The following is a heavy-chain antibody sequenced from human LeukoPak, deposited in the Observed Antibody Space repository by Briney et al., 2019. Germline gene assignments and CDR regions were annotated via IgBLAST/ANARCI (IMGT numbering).Heavy chain of an antibody. D-gene: IGHD3-22*01. J-gene: IGHJ6*02. V-gene: IGHV3-66*02. CDR3: ASSAYYDSSGYLDV. CDR1: GFTVSSNY. Sequence: GGSLRLSCAASGFTVSSNYMSWVRQAPGKGLEWVSVIYSGGSIYYADSVKGRFTISRDNSKNTLYLQMNSLRAEDTAVYYCASSAYYDSSGYLDVWGQGTTVTVSS. CDR2: IYSGGSI.